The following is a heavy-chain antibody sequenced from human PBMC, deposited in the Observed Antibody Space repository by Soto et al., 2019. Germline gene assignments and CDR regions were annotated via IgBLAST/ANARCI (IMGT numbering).Heavy chain of an antibody. V-gene: IGHV4-4*02. CDR3: ARVSGSYYYGMDV. J-gene: IGHJ6*02. CDR2: IYHSGST. Sequence: QVQLQESGPGLVKPSGTLSLTCAVSGGSISSSYWWSWVRQPPGKGLEWIGEIYHSGSTNYNTSLKRQVTISVDKSKSQFSLKVTSVTAADTAVYYCARVSGSYYYGMDVWGQGTTVTV. CDR1: GGSISSSYW.